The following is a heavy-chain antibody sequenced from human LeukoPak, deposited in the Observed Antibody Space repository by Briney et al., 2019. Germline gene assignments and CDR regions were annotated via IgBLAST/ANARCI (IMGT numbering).Heavy chain of an antibody. CDR1: GFTFSRYW. CDR2: INTDGSST. V-gene: IGHV3-74*01. CDR3: TRGYPIFDY. D-gene: IGHD3-16*02. Sequence: GGSLRLSCAASGFTFSRYWMHCVRQAPGKGLVWVSRINTDGSSTSYADSVKGRFTISRDNAKNTLYLQMNSLRVEDTAVYYCTRGYPIFDYWGQGTLVTVSS. J-gene: IGHJ4*02.